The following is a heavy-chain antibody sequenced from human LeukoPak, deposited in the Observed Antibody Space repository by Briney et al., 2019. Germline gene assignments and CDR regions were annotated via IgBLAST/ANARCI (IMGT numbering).Heavy chain of an antibody. D-gene: IGHD2-15*01. Sequence: PGGSLRLSCAASGFTFSSYSLNWVRQAPGKGLEWVSSSSITIYYADSVKGRFTISRDNADKSLYLQMNSLRAEDTAVYYCARDRGGSYSAIDYWGQGTLVTVSS. CDR2: SSSSITI. V-gene: IGHV3-48*04. J-gene: IGHJ4*02. CDR1: GFTFSSYS. CDR3: ARDRGGSYSAIDY.